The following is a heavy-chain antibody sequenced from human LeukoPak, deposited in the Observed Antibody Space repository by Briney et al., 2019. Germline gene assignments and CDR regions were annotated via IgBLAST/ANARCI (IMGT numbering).Heavy chain of an antibody. J-gene: IGHJ5*01. CDR3: AKEARYCTDGNCYFWLHS. CDR1: GYTFTGYY. V-gene: IGHV1-2*02. Sequence: ASVKVSCKASGYTFTGYYMHWVRQAPGQGLEWMGWINPNSGGTNYAQKFQDRVTMTRDTPLSTAYMELSRLISDDTAVDYCAKEARYCTDGNCYFWLHSWGQGTLVTVSS. CDR2: INPNSGGT. D-gene: IGHD2-15*01.